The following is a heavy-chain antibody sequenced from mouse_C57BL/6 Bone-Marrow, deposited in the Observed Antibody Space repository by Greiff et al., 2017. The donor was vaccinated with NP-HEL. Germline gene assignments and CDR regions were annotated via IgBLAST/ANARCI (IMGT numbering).Heavy chain of an antibody. Sequence: QVQLQQPGAELVRPGSSVKLSCKASGYTFTSYWMHWVKQRPIQGLEWIGNIDPSDSETHYNQKFKDKATLTVDKSSSTAYMQLSSLTSEDSAVYYCARGGVYYYGSSDYWGQGTTLTVSS. J-gene: IGHJ2*01. CDR2: IDPSDSET. V-gene: IGHV1-52*01. D-gene: IGHD1-1*01. CDR1: GYTFTSYW. CDR3: ARGGVYYYGSSDY.